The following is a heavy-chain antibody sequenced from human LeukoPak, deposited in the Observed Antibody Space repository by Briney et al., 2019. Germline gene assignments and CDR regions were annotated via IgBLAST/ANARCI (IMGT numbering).Heavy chain of an antibody. Sequence: GGSLRLSCAASGSTFSSYAMSWVRQAPGKGLEWVSAISGSGGSTYYADSVKGRFTISRDSSKNTLYLQMNSLRAEDTAVYYCANGGFPTTVTTTWGQGTLVTVSS. CDR2: ISGSGGST. CDR3: ANGGFPTTVTTT. J-gene: IGHJ5*02. V-gene: IGHV3-23*01. CDR1: GSTFSSYA. D-gene: IGHD4-17*01.